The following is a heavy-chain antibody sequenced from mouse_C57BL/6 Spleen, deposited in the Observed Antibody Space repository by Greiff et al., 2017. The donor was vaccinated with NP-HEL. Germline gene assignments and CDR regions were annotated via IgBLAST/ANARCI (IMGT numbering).Heavy chain of an antibody. Sequence: QVQLKQSGAELVRPGSSVKLSCKASGYTFTSYWMHWVKQRPIQGLEWIGNIDPSDSETHYNQKFKDKATLTVDKSSSTAYMQLSSLTSEDSAVYYCARIYYYGSSYPLGFDVWGTGTTVTVSS. CDR1: GYTFTSYW. CDR3: ARIYYYGSSYPLGFDV. D-gene: IGHD1-1*01. CDR2: IDPSDSET. V-gene: IGHV1-52*01. J-gene: IGHJ1*03.